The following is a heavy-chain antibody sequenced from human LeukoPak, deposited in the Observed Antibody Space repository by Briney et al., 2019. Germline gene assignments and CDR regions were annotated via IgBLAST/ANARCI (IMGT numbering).Heavy chain of an antibody. CDR2: INPNSGDT. CDR1: GYSFTGYY. D-gene: IGHD3-3*01. Sequence: GASVKVSCKASGYSFTGYYIHWVRQAPGQGLEWMGWINPNSGDTNYAQKFQGRVTMTRDTSISTTYMELSRLRSDDTAVYYCARDGITIFGVGMKYYMDVWGKGTTVTVSS. CDR3: ARDGITIFGVGMKYYMDV. J-gene: IGHJ6*03. V-gene: IGHV1-2*02.